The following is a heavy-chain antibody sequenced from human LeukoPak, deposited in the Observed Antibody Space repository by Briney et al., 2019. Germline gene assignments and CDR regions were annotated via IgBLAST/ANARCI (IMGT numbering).Heavy chain of an antibody. D-gene: IGHD3-3*01. CDR2: IYTSGST. V-gene: IGHV4-61*09. CDR3: ARHGFWSGYYFLDY. CDR1: GGSISSGDYY. Sequence: SQTLSLTCTVSGGSISSGDYYWSWIRQPPGKGLEWIGYIYTSGSTNHNPSLQSRVTISVDTSKNQFSLRLSSVTAADTAVYYCARHGFWSGYYFLDYWGQGTLVTVSS. J-gene: IGHJ4*02.